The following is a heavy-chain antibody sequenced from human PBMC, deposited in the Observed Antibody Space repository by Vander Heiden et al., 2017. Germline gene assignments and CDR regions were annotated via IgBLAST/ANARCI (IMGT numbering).Heavy chain of an antibody. J-gene: IGHJ5*02. Sequence: QVTLKASGPVLVKPTETLTLTCTVSGFSLSNARMGVSWIRQPPGKALEWLAHIFSNDEKSYSTSRKSRLTISKDTSKSQVVLTMTNMDPVDTATYYCARMTSDVVVTAINWFDPWGQGTLVTVSS. CDR3: ARMTSDVVVTAINWFDP. CDR2: IFSNDEK. V-gene: IGHV2-26*01. D-gene: IGHD2-21*02. CDR1: GFSLSNARMG.